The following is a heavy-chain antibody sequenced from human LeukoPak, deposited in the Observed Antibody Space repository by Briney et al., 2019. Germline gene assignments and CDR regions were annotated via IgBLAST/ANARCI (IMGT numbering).Heavy chain of an antibody. D-gene: IGHD6-19*01. V-gene: IGHV1-2*02. CDR1: GYTFTSYA. CDR2: INPNSGGT. Sequence: PRASVKVSCKASGYTFTSYAMNWVRQAPGQGLEWMGWINPNSGGTNYAQKFQGRVTMTRDTSISTAYMELSRLRSDDTAVYYCASIPTWLASYYYYMDVWGKGTTVTVSS. CDR3: ASIPTWLASYYYYMDV. J-gene: IGHJ6*03.